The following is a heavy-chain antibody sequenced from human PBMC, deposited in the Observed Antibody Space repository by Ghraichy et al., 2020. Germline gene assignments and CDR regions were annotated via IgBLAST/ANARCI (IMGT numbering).Heavy chain of an antibody. CDR1: GFTFGPYA. Sequence: GESLNISCAASGFTFGPYAMSWVRQAPGKGLEWVSTISPNGDNTYYADSVKGRFTISSDNSKNTLYLQMNSLRAGDTAVYYCARRAANWGFFDCWGQGTLVTVSS. V-gene: IGHV3-23*01. CDR2: ISPNGDNT. J-gene: IGHJ4*02. CDR3: ARRAANWGFFDC. D-gene: IGHD7-27*01.